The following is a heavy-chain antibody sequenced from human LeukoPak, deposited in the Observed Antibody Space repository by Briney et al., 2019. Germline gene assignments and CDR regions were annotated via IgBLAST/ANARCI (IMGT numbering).Heavy chain of an antibody. D-gene: IGHD6-25*01. CDR2: ICSGGST. CDR1: GFTVSSNY. CDR3: ARDPASGWFDP. Sequence: GGSLRLSCAASGFTVSSNYMSWVRQAPGKGLEWVSVICSGGSTYYADSVKGRFTISRDNSKNTLYLQMNSLRAEDTAVYYCARDPASGWFDPWGQGTLVTVSS. V-gene: IGHV3-66*01. J-gene: IGHJ5*02.